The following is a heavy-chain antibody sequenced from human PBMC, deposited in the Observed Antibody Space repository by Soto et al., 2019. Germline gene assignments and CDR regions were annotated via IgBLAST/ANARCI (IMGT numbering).Heavy chain of an antibody. CDR2: INPNSGGT. CDR1: GYTFTGYY. CDR3: ASGSGYDLADYGMDV. D-gene: IGHD5-12*01. V-gene: IGHV1-2*02. J-gene: IGHJ6*02. Sequence: ASVKVSCKASGYTFTGYYMHWVRQAPGQGLEWMGWINPNSGGTNYAQKFQGRVTMTRDTSISTAYMGLSRLRSDDTAVYYCASGSGYDLADYGMDVWGQGTTVTVSS.